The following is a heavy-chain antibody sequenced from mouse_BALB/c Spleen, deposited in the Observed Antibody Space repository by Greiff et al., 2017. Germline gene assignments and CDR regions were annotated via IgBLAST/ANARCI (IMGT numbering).Heavy chain of an antibody. Sequence: EVKLMESGGGLVQPGGSRKLSCAASGFTFSSFGMHWVRQAPEKGLEWVAYISSGSSTIYYADTVKGRFTISRDNPKNTLFLQITSLRSEDTAMYYCARFDYDDAMDYWGQGTSVTVSS. J-gene: IGHJ4*01. CDR2: ISSGSSTI. D-gene: IGHD2-4*01. CDR1: GFTFSSFG. CDR3: ARFDYDDAMDY. V-gene: IGHV5-17*02.